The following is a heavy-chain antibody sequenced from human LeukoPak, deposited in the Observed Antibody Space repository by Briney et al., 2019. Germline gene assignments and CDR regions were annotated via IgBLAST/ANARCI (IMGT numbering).Heavy chain of an antibody. CDR1: GGSISSYY. V-gene: IGHV4-59*08. Sequence: SETLSLTCTVSGGSISSYYWSWIRQPPGKGLEWIGYIYYSGSTNYNSSLKSRVTISVDTSKNQFSLKLSSVTAADTAVYYCARGEIVVVTAIRYYYYGMDVWGQGTTVTVSS. J-gene: IGHJ6*02. CDR2: IYYSGST. CDR3: ARGEIVVVTAIRYYYYGMDV. D-gene: IGHD2-21*02.